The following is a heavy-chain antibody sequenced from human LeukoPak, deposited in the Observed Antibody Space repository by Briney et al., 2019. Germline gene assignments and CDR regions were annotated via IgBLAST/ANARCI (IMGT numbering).Heavy chain of an antibody. CDR1: GYTFTSYD. Sequence: ASVKVSCKASGYTFTSYDINWVRQATGQGLEWMGWMNPNSGNTGYAQKFQGRVTMTRNTSISTAYMELSSLRSEDTAVYYCARGRGITFGGVIVSNWFDSWGQGTLVTVSS. V-gene: IGHV1-8*01. J-gene: IGHJ5*01. D-gene: IGHD3-16*02. CDR3: ARGRGITFGGVIVSNWFDS. CDR2: MNPNSGNT.